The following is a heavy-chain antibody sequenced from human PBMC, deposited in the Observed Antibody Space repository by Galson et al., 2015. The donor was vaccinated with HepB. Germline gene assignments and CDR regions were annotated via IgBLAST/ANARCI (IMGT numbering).Heavy chain of an antibody. J-gene: IGHJ4*02. CDR2: INHSGST. CDR3: ARSYRQWLVGGTLGY. CDR1: GGSFSGYY. Sequence: ETLSLTCAVYGGSFSGYYWSWIRQPPGKGLEWIGEINHSGSTNYNPSLKSRVTISVDTSKNQFSLKLSSVTAADTAVYYCARSYRQWLVGGTLGYWGQGTLVTVSS. D-gene: IGHD6-19*01. V-gene: IGHV4-34*01.